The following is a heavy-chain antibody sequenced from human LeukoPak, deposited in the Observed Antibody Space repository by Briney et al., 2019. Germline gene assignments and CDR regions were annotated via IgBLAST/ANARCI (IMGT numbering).Heavy chain of an antibody. D-gene: IGHD6-13*01. CDR1: GFTFSNYA. CDR2: ISGSGGST. Sequence: GSLRLSCAASGFTFSNYAMSWVRQTPGKGLEWVAGISGSGGSTYYADSVKGRFTISRDNSKNALYLQMNSLRAEDTALYYCAKGTYSSTWYAFDVWGQGTRVIVSP. CDR3: AKGTYSSTWYAFDV. J-gene: IGHJ3*01. V-gene: IGHV3-23*01.